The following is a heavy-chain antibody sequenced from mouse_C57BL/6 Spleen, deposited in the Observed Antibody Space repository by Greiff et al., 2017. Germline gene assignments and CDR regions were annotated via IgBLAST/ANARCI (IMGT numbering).Heavy chain of an antibody. V-gene: IGHV1-64*01. CDR3: ARSHYGDYYAMDY. D-gene: IGHD1-1*01. J-gene: IGHJ4*01. CDR2: IHPNSGST. Sequence: QVQLQQPGAELVKPGASVKLSCKASGYTFTSYWMHWVKQRPGQGLEWIGMIHPNSGSTNYNEKFKSKATLTVDKSSSTAYMQLSSLTSEDSAVYYCARSHYGDYYAMDYWGQGTSVTVSS. CDR1: GYTFTSYW.